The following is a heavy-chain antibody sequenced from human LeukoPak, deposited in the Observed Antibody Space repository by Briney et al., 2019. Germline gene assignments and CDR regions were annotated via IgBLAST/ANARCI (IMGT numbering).Heavy chain of an antibody. D-gene: IGHD3-10*01. CDR2: IYYSGST. J-gene: IGHJ4*02. CDR1: GGSISSSSYY. V-gene: IGHV4-39*07. Sequence: SETLSLTCTVSGGSISSSSYYWGWIRPPPGKGLEWIGSIYYSGSTYYNPSLKSRVTISVDTSKNQFSLKLSSVTAADTAVYYCARVLLWFGELLSPFDYWGQGTLVTVSS. CDR3: ARVLLWFGELLSPFDY.